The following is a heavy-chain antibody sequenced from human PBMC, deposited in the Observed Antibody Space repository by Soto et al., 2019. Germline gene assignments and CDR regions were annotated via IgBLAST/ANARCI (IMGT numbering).Heavy chain of an antibody. CDR3: ARGRYGDY. D-gene: IGHD1-1*01. J-gene: IGHJ4*02. CDR1: GYDFTTYG. Sequence: QVHLVQSGAEVKKPGASVKVYCKGSGYDFTTYGTTWVRQAPGQGLEWMGWISAHSGNTNYAQKLQGRVTVTRDTSTRTAYMELRSLRSDDTAVYYCARGRYGDYWGQGALVTVSS. V-gene: IGHV1-18*01. CDR2: ISAHSGNT.